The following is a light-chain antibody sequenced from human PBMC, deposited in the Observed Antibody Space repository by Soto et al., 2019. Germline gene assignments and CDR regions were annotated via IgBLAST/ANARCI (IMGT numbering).Light chain of an antibody. CDR3: QQYNNWPQT. V-gene: IGKV3-15*01. J-gene: IGKJ1*01. Sequence: EIVMTQSPATLSVSPGERXTLSXRASQSVSSNLAWYQQKPGQAPRLLIYGASTRATGIPARFSGSGSGTEFTLTISSLQSEDFAVYYCQQYNNWPQTFGQGTKVEIK. CDR2: GAS. CDR1: QSVSSN.